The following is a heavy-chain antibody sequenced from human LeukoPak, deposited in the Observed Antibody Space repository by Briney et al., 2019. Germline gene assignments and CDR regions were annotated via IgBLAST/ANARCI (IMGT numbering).Heavy chain of an antibody. D-gene: IGHD4-17*01. V-gene: IGHV3-7*01. CDR2: INQDGSEK. CDR1: GFTFSSYC. J-gene: IGHJ4*02. Sequence: PGGSLRLSCAASGFTFSSYCTSWVRQAPGKGLEWVANINQDGSEKYYVDSVKGRFTISRDNAKNSLYLQMNSLRAEDTAVYYCARALDYGDFSRAPDYWGQGTLVTVSS. CDR3: ARALDYGDFSRAPDY.